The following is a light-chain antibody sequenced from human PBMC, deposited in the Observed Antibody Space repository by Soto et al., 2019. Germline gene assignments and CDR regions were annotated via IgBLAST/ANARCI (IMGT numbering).Light chain of an antibody. Sequence: EIVMTPSPATLSVSPGESATLSCMASQSVSSNLAWYQQKPGQAHRLLIYGASTRATGIPDRFSGSGSGTEFTLTISSLQSEDLAVYYCQQYNNWPPITFGQGTRLEIK. J-gene: IGKJ5*01. CDR2: GAS. CDR1: QSVSSN. V-gene: IGKV3-15*01. CDR3: QQYNNWPPIT.